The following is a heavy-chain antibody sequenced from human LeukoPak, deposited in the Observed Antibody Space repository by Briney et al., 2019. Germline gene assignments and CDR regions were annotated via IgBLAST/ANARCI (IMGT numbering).Heavy chain of an antibody. J-gene: IGHJ4*02. Sequence: PGEYPKISCKGSGYSFTSYWIGWVRQMPGKGLEWMWIIFPGDSDTKYNPSFQGQGTNSNDKSISTAYLQRSSLKASYTAMYYCARSLRYFDWLLSDAPYYFDYWGQGTLVTVSS. CDR1: GYSFTSYW. CDR2: IFPGDSDT. D-gene: IGHD3-9*01. CDR3: ARSLRYFDWLLSDAPYYFDY. V-gene: IGHV5-51*01.